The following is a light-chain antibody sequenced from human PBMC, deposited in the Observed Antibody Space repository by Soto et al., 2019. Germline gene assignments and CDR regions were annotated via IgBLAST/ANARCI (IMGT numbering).Light chain of an antibody. Sequence: DIVMTQSPDSLAVSLGESATINCKSSQSVLYSSNNKNYLAWYQQKPGQPPKLLIYWASTRESGVPDRFSGSGSGTDFTLTISSLQAEDVAVYDCEQYYSTPGTFGQGTKLEIK. J-gene: IGKJ2*02. V-gene: IGKV4-1*01. CDR1: QSVLYSSNNKNY. CDR2: WAS. CDR3: EQYYSTPGT.